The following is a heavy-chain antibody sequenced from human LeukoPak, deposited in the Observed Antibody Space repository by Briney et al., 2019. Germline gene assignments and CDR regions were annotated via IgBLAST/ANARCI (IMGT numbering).Heavy chain of an antibody. Sequence: PSQTLSLTCSVSGGSISTGAYYWGWIRQPPGKGLEWIGSIYYSGTTYYNPSLKSRVTISVDTSKNQFSLKLSSVTAADTAVYYCARGYCTNAVCSLGPTQAWGQGTLVTVSS. CDR1: GGSISTGAYY. D-gene: IGHD2-8*01. V-gene: IGHV4-39*07. CDR2: IYYSGTT. CDR3: ARGYCTNAVCSLGPTQA. J-gene: IGHJ4*02.